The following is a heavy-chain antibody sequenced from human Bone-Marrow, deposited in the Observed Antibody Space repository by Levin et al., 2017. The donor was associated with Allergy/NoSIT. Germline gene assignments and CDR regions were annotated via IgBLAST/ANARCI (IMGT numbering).Heavy chain of an antibody. CDR2: IYPGDSDT. J-gene: IGHJ6*02. CDR1: GYTFSNYW. Sequence: AGESLKISCKASGYTFSNYWIGWVRQLPGKGLEWMGVIYPGDSDTRYSPSFQGHVTISAYSSIRTAYLQWDSLKASDTATYYCARHYTLDVWGQGTTVTVSS. CDR3: ARHYTLDV. V-gene: IGHV5-51*01.